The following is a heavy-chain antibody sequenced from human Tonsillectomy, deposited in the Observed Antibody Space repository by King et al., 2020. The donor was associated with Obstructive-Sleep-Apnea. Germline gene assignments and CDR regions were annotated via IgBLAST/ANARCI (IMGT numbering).Heavy chain of an antibody. CDR1: GFTFSSYG. D-gene: IGHD1-7*01. J-gene: IGHJ4*02. CDR2: IRYYGNNK. CDR3: AKDAAITGTLDY. V-gene: IGHV3-30*02. Sequence: VQLQESGGGVVQPGRSLRLSCEASGFTFSSYGMHWVRQAPGKGLEWVSFIRYYGNNKYYAGSVKGRFTISRANPKNPLYLQMDDLRTEDTAVYYCAKDAAITGTLDYWGQGILVTVSS.